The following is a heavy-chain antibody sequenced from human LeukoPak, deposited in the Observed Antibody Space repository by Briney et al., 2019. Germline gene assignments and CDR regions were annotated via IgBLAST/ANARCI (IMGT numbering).Heavy chain of an antibody. J-gene: IGHJ4*02. Sequence: PGGSLRLSCAASGFTFSSYWMHWVRQAPGKGLVWVSRINSDGSSTSYADSVKGRFTISRDNAKNTLYLQVNSLRAEDTAVYYCARLYYYDSTQVDYWGQGTLVTVSS. D-gene: IGHD3-22*01. CDR3: ARLYYYDSTQVDY. CDR2: INSDGSST. CDR1: GFTFSSYW. V-gene: IGHV3-74*01.